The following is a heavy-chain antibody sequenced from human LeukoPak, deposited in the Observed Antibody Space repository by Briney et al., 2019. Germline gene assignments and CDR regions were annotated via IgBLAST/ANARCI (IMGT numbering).Heavy chain of an antibody. CDR2: IYHSGTT. CDR3: ARGRCTNGVCYGGPAYNWFDP. D-gene: IGHD2-8*01. CDR1: GYSISSGYY. J-gene: IGHJ5*02. V-gene: IGHV4-38-2*02. Sequence: PSETLSLTCSVSGYSISSGYYWAWIRQPPGKGLEWIGSIYHSGTTYYNPSLKSRVTISVDTSKNQFSLKLSSVTAADTAVYYCARGRCTNGVCYGGPAYNWFDPWGQGTLVTVSS.